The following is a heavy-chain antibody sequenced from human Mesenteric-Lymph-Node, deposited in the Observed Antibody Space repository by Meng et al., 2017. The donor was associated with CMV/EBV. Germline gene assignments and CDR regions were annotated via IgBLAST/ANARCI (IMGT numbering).Heavy chain of an antibody. CDR1: GFTFSTSG. V-gene: IGHV4-4*02. Sequence: AGSLRLSCGASGFTFSTSGLTWVRQAPGKGLEWIGEIFHGGKINYNPSLKSRVAISVDTSNTQFPLGLDAVTAADTAVYYCARASGSGSFSPFDYWGHGTLVTVSS. CDR3: ARASGSGSFSPFDY. J-gene: IGHJ4*01. D-gene: IGHD3-10*01. CDR2: IFHGGKI.